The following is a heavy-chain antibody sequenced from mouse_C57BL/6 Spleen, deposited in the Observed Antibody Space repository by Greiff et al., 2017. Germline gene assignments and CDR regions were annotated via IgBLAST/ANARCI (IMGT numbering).Heavy chain of an antibody. CDR1: GYSITSGYY. V-gene: IGHV3-6*01. D-gene: IGHD2-4*01. CDR2: ISYDGSN. J-gene: IGHJ3*01. CDR3: AREGDDYDAGAWFAY. Sequence: DVKLQESGPGLVKPSQSLSLTCSVTGYSITSGYYWNWIRQFPGNKLEWMGYISYDGSNNYNPSLKNRISITRDTSKNQFFLKLNSVTTEDTATYYCAREGDDYDAGAWFAYWGQGTLVTVSA.